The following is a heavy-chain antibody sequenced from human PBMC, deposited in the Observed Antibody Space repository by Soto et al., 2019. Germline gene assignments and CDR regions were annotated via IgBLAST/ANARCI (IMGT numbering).Heavy chain of an antibody. Sequence: VGSLRLSCAASGFTFSSYAMHWVRQAPGKGLEWVAVISYDGSNKYYADSVKGRFTISRDNSKNTLYLQMNSLRAEDTAVYYCAKDRHRSGSPHPFDYWGQGTLVTFSS. J-gene: IGHJ4*02. CDR2: ISYDGSNK. D-gene: IGHD3-22*01. CDR1: GFTFSSYA. V-gene: IGHV3-30*14. CDR3: AKDRHRSGSPHPFDY.